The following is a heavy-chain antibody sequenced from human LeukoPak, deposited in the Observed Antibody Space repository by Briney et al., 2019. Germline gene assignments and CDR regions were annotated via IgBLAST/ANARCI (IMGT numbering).Heavy chain of an antibody. CDR2: INHSGST. V-gene: IGHV4-34*01. Sequence: SETLSLTCAVYGGSFSGYYWSWIRQPPQKGLEWIGEINHSGSTNYNPSLKSRITISLDTSKHQFSLKLSSVTAADTAVYYCARGAPYTGIAADYWGQGTLVTVYS. CDR3: ARGAPYTGIAADY. J-gene: IGHJ4*02. CDR1: GGSFSGYY. D-gene: IGHD6-13*01.